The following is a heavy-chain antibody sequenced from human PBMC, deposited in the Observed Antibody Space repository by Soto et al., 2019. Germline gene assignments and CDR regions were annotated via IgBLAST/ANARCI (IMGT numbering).Heavy chain of an antibody. CDR1: GYTFTSYG. V-gene: IGHV1-18*01. Sequence: QVQLVQSGAEVKKPGASVKVSCKASGYTFTSYGISWVRQAPGQGLEWMGWISAYNGNTKYAQKVHGRVTMTTDTSTNTAYMELTSLRSAETAVYSCARDKPPVDPWGHGTLVTVSS. CDR2: ISAYNGNT. CDR3: ARDKPPVDP. J-gene: IGHJ5*02.